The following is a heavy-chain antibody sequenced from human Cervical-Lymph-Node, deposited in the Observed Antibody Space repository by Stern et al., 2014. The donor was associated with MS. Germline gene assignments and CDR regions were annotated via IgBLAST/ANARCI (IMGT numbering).Heavy chain of an antibody. Sequence: MQLVESGAEVKKPGASVRVSCRPSGYTFTDSFIHWVRQAPGQGLERLGRINPKTGTTNSPHKRHVRNTLTRDTCISTAYMELKRLTYDDTAVYYCAREGRFFDWLSHWGQGAQVTVSS. CDR1: GYTFTDSF. CDR3: AREGRFFDWLSH. D-gene: IGHD3-9*01. J-gene: IGHJ4*01. CDR2: INPKTGTT. V-gene: IGHV1-2*06.